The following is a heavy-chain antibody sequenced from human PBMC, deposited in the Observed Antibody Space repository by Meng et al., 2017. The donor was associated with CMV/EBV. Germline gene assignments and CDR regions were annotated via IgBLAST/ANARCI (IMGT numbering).Heavy chain of an antibody. CDR3: ARSIAARQRWFDP. D-gene: IGHD6-6*01. Sequence: GGSLRLSCAASGFTFSSYWMHWVRQAPGKGLVWVSRINSDGSSTSYADSVKCRFTISRDNAKNTLYLQMNSLRAEDTAVYYCARSIAARQRWFDPWGQGTLVTVSS. CDR1: GFTFSSYW. J-gene: IGHJ5*02. CDR2: INSDGSST. V-gene: IGHV3-74*01.